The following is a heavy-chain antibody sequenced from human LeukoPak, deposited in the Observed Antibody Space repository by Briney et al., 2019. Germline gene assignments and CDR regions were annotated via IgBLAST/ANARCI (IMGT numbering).Heavy chain of an antibody. CDR1: GGTFSSYA. Sequence: ASVTVSCKASGGTFSSYAISWVRQAPGQGLEWMGGIIPIFGTANYAQKFQGRVTITADESTSTAYMELSSLRSEDTAVYYCARDIDSSGYYYFDYWGQGTLVTVSS. V-gene: IGHV1-69*13. CDR2: IIPIFGTA. J-gene: IGHJ4*02. CDR3: ARDIDSSGYYYFDY. D-gene: IGHD3-22*01.